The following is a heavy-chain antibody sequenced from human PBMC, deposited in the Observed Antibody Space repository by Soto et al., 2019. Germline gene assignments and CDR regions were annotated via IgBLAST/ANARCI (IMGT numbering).Heavy chain of an antibody. D-gene: IGHD3-10*01. V-gene: IGHV4-34*01. CDR3: ARPYYGSGRWFDP. J-gene: IGHJ5*02. CDR1: GGSFSGYY. Sequence: QVQLQQWGAGLLKPSETLSLTCAVYGGSFSGYYWSWIRQPPGKGLEWIGEINHSGSTNYNPSLKSRVXXSXDXSKNQFSLKLSSVTAADTAVYYCARPYYGSGRWFDPWGQGTLVTVSS. CDR2: INHSGST.